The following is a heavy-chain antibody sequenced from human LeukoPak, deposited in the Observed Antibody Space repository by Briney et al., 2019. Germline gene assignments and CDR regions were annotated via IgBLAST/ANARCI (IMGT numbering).Heavy chain of an antibody. J-gene: IGHJ5*02. CDR1: GASINNNF. Sequence: SETLSLTCTVSGASINNNFWTWIRQPPGKGLEWIGYIYSSGSANYNPSLKSRVTISGDTSKNQISLKLTSVTAADTAGYFLSRPRDYGDTWGQGTLVTVSS. CDR2: IYSSGSA. V-gene: IGHV4-59*08. D-gene: IGHD2-21*01. CDR3: SRPRDYGDT.